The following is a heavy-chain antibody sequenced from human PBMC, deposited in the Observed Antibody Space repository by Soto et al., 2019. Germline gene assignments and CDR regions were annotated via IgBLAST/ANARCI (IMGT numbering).Heavy chain of an antibody. CDR3: ASSPAFSSSWYGIPPDPSHGMDV. J-gene: IGHJ6*02. V-gene: IGHV1-46*01. Sequence: QMQLVQSGAEVKRPGASVRVSCKSSGYTFTSFYIHWVRQAPGQGLEWMGIINPSGGITNFAQRYQGRDTMTRDMSMNIHYKELSSLESDDTAVYYCASSPAFSSSWYGIPPDPSHGMDVWGQGTTVTFS. D-gene: IGHD6-13*01. CDR2: INPSGGIT. CDR1: GYTFTSFY.